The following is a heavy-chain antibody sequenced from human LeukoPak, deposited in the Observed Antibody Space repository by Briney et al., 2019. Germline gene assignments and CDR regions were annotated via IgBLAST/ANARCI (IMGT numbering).Heavy chain of an antibody. J-gene: IGHJ4*02. D-gene: IGHD3-9*01. Sequence: GGSLRLSCTASGFTFRSYAMNWVRQAPGKGLEWVSVISLNDGSTYYADSERGRFTISRDNSKNTLFLQMNGLRAEDTAIYYCAKAMTSSTYYFDSWGQGTLVTVSS. V-gene: IGHV3-23*01. CDR3: AKAMTSSTYYFDS. CDR2: ISLNDGST. CDR1: GFTFRSYA.